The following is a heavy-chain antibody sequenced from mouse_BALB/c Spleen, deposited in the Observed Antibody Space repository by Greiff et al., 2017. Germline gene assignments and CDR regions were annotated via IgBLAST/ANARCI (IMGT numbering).Heavy chain of an antibody. D-gene: IGHD2-1*01. CDR2: ISDGGSYT. CDR3: AREWGGNSYWYFDV. Sequence: EVKVVESGGGLVKPGGSLKLSCAASGFTFSDYYMYWVRQTPEKRLEWVATISDGGSYTYYPDSVKGRFTISRDNAKNNLYLQMSSLKSEDTAMYYCAREWGGNSYWYFDVWGAGTTVTVSS. J-gene: IGHJ1*01. V-gene: IGHV5-4*02. CDR1: GFTFSDYY.